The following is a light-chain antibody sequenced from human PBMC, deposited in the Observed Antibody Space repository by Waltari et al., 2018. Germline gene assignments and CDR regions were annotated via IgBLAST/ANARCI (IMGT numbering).Light chain of an antibody. Sequence: DIQMTQSPSSLYASLGDSVTITCQASQDISNYLNWYQQKPGKAPKLLIYDASNLETGVPSRFSGSGSGTDFTFTISSLQPEDIATYYCQQYDNLPLTFGGGTKVEIK. CDR3: QQYDNLPLT. J-gene: IGKJ4*01. CDR1: QDISNY. CDR2: DAS. V-gene: IGKV1-33*01.